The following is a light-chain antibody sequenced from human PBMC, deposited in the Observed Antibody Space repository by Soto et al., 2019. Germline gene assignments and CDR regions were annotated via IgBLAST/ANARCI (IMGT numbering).Light chain of an antibody. CDR3: SSYTTSNTLV. CDR1: SSDVGAYNF. V-gene: IGLV2-14*03. Sequence: QSALPQPASVSGSPGQSITISCTGTSSDVGAYNFVSWYQQHPGKAPKLMIYDVTNRPSGVSSRFSGSKSGNTASLAISGLQAEDEADYYCSSYTTSNTLVFGGGTQLTVL. CDR2: DVT. J-gene: IGLJ7*01.